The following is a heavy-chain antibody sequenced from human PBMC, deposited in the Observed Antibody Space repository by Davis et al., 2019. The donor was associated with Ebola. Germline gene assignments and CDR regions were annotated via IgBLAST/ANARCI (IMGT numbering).Heavy chain of an antibody. CDR1: GGTFSSYA. Sequence: SVKVSCKASGGTFSSYAISWVRQAPGQGLEWMGGIIPIFGTANYAQKFQGRVTITADESTSTVYMELSSLRSEDTAVYYCARGYGSGSYYTYMDVWGKGTTVTVSS. CDR2: IIPIFGTA. CDR3: ARGYGSGSYYTYMDV. J-gene: IGHJ6*03. D-gene: IGHD3-10*01. V-gene: IGHV1-69*13.